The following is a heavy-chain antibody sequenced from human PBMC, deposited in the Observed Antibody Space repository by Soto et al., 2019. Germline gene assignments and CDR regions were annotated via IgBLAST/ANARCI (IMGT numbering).Heavy chain of an antibody. D-gene: IGHD1-1*01. J-gene: IGHJ4*02. Sequence: DVQLVESGGGLVQPGGSLRLSCAASGFTFSTHSMNWVRQAPGKGLEWISYITSTIVTMYADSVKGRFTISRDNAKNSLYLQMNSLRVEDTAVYFCVGEVGFQLIYWGQGTLVTVSS. CDR1: GFTFSTHS. CDR2: ITSTIVTM. CDR3: VGEVGFQLIY. V-gene: IGHV3-48*01.